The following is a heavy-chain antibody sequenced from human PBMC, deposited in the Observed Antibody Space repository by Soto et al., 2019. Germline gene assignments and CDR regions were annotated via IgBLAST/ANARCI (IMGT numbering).Heavy chain of an antibody. CDR3: ATRDNYRFY. D-gene: IGHD1-7*01. V-gene: IGHV4-4*02. CDR1: SGPISRNEW. Sequence: QVQLQESGPGLVKPSGTLSLACAVSSGPISRNEWWRWVRQPPGKGLEWVGDISRSGSPNYNSSLEGRINISLDTSKNQFSLNLNSVTAADTAVYYCATRDNYRFYWGQGTLVTVSS. J-gene: IGHJ4*01. CDR2: ISRSGSP.